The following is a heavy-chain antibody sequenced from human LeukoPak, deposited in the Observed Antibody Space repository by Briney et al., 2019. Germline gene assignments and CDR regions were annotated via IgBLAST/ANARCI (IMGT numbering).Heavy chain of an antibody. CDR2: IKQDGSET. J-gene: IGHJ6*02. D-gene: IGHD3-16*01. CDR1: GFTFGNSW. Sequence: GGSLRLSCAASGFTFGNSWMTWVRQAPGKGLEWVASIKQDGSETYYVDSVKGRFTISRDNAKNSLYLQMSNLRAEDTAVYFCARGGGLDVWGQGATVTVSS. CDR3: ARGGGLDV. V-gene: IGHV3-7*03.